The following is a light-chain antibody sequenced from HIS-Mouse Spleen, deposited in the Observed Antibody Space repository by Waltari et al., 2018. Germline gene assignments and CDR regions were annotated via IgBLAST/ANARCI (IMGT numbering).Light chain of an antibody. CDR2: WAS. CDR3: QQYYSTPYT. J-gene: IGKJ2*01. Sequence: DIVMTQSPDSLAVSLGERATINCKSSQSVLYSHNNKNYLAWYQRKPGQPPKLPSYWASTRESGVPDRFSGSGSGTDFTLTISSLQAEDVAVYYCQQYYSTPYTFGQGTKLEIK. CDR1: QSVLYSHNNKNY. V-gene: IGKV4-1*01.